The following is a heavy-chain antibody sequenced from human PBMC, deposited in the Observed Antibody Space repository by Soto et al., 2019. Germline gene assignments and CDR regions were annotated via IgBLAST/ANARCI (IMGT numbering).Heavy chain of an antibody. CDR2: INPNSGGT. V-gene: IGHV1-2*02. D-gene: IGHD6-19*01. J-gene: IGHJ6*02. Sequence: ASVKVSCEASGYTFTGYYMHWVRQAPGQGLEWMGWINPNSGGTNYAQKFQGRVTMTRDTSISTAYMELSRLRSDDTAVYYCARDKVAVAGPAYYYYGMDVWGQGTTVTVSS. CDR1: GYTFTGYY. CDR3: ARDKVAVAGPAYYYYGMDV.